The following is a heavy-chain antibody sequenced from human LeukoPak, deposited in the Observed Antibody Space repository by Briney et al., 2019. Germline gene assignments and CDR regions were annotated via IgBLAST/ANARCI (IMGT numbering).Heavy chain of an antibody. CDR2: INHSGST. CDR1: GGSFSGYC. CDR3: ARRHRVKVVPAAKASFYWFDP. D-gene: IGHD2-2*01. J-gene: IGHJ5*02. Sequence: SETLSLTCAVYGGSFSGYCWSWIRQPPGKGLEWIGEINHSGSTNYNPSLKSRVTISVDTSKNQFSLKLSSVTAADTAVYYCARRHRVKVVPAAKASFYWFDPWGQGTLVTVSS. V-gene: IGHV4-34*01.